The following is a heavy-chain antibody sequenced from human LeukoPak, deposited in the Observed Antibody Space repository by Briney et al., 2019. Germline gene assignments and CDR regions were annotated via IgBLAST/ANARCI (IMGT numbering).Heavy chain of an antibody. J-gene: IGHJ2*01. D-gene: IGHD3-3*02. CDR2: LYSGSST. CDR1: GFTVSTNY. V-gene: IGHV3-53*01. CDR3: ARVGDHFHWYLDL. Sequence: GGALRLSCAASGFTVSTNYMNWVRQAPGKGLEWVSILYSGSSTYYADSVEGRFTISRDSSKNTLFLQMNDLRAEDTAVYYCARVGDHFHWYLDLWGRGTLLTFSS.